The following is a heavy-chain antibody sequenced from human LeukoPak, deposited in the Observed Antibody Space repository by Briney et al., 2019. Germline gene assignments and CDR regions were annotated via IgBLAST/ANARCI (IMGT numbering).Heavy chain of an antibody. V-gene: IGHV4-38-2*01. D-gene: IGHD3-10*01. CDR3: ARTRYYYNSRSYGAPYYFDY. CDR1: GYSISTGYY. J-gene: IGHJ4*02. CDR2: AYHSGST. Sequence: SETLSLTCSVSGYSISTGYYWGWIRQPPGKGLEWIGSAYHSGSTYYNPSLKSRVTTSVDTSKNQFSLKLSSVTAADTAVYYCARTRYYYNSRSYGAPYYFDYWGQGTLVTVSS.